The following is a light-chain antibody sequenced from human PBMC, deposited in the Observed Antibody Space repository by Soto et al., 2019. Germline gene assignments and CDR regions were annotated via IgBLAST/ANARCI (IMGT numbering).Light chain of an antibody. CDR1: QSVAGNY. CDR3: QEDGSSRMST. Sequence: EIVLTQSPGTLSLSPGERATLSCRASQSVAGNYLAWYQRKPGQAPRLLIYGASNRATGIPDRSSGSGSGTDFTHSVSRLAPEDAAVYFWQEDGSSRMSTFGRVTELESK. J-gene: IGKJ2*01. V-gene: IGKV3-20*01. CDR2: GAS.